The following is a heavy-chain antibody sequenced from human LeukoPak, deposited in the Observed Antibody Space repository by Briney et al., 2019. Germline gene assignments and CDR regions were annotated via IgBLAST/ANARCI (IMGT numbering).Heavy chain of an antibody. Sequence: PGGSLRLSCAASGFTFSNYAMSWVRQAPGKGLEWVSAISGSGDSTYYADSVKGRFTISRDNSKNTLYLQMNSLRAEDTAVYYCAKDQRVYSHYFDYWGQGTLVTVSS. V-gene: IGHV3-23*01. CDR2: ISGSGDST. CDR1: GFTFSNYA. J-gene: IGHJ4*02. CDR3: AKDQRVYSHYFDY. D-gene: IGHD1-26*01.